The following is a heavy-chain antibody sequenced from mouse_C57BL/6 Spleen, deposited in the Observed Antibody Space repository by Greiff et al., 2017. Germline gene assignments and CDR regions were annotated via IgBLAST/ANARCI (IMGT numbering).Heavy chain of an antibody. CDR3: ARPFEFITTVVAPRYFDV. J-gene: IGHJ1*03. CDR1: GFTFSDYG. CDR2: ISSGSSTI. V-gene: IGHV5-17*01. D-gene: IGHD1-1*01. Sequence: EVQRVESGGGLVKPGGSLKLSCAASGFTFSDYGMHWVRQAPEKGLEWVAYISSGSSTIYYADTVKGRFTISRDNAKNTLFLQMTSLRSEDTAMYYCARPFEFITTVVAPRYFDVWGTGTTVTVSS.